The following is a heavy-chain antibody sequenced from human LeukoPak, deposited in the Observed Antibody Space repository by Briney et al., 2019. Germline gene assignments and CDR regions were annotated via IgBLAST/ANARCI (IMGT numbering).Heavy chain of an antibody. J-gene: IGHJ4*02. D-gene: IGHD3-22*01. CDR2: IYYSGST. V-gene: IGHV4-39*02. CDR3: ARDPTLNYYDSSGYSYYFDY. CDR1: GGSISSSSYY. Sequence: PSETLSLTCTVSGGSISSSSYYWGWIRQPPGKGLEWIGSIYYSGSTYYNPSLKSRVTISVDTSKNQFSLKLSSVTAADTAVYYCARDPTLNYYDSSGYSYYFDYWGQGTLVTVSS.